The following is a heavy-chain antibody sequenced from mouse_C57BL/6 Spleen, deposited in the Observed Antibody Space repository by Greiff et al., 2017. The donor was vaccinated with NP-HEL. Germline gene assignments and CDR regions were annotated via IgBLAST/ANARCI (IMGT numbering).Heavy chain of an antibody. Sequence: VQVVESGPGLVQPSQSLSITCTVSGFSLTSYGVHWVRQSPGKGLEWLGVIWRGGSTDYNAAFMSRLSITKDNSKSQVFFKMNSLQADDTAIYYCAKGSGSSYWYFDVWGTGTTVTVSS. CDR3: AKGSGSSYWYFDV. CDR1: GFSLTSYG. V-gene: IGHV2-5*01. J-gene: IGHJ1*03. CDR2: IWRGGST. D-gene: IGHD1-1*01.